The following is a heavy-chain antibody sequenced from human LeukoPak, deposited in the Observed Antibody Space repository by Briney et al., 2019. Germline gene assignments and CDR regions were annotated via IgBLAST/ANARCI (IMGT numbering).Heavy chain of an antibody. D-gene: IGHD2-2*01. J-gene: IGHJ5*02. CDR1: GGSISSGGYY. Sequence: SQTLSLTCTVSGGSISSGGYYWSWIRQHPGKGLEWIGYIYYSGSTYCNPSLKSRVTISVDTSKNQFSLKLSSVTAADTAVYYCAKRYCSTTSCYSCRFDPWGQATLVTLSS. CDR2: IYYSGST. V-gene: IGHV4-31*03. CDR3: AKRYCSTTSCYSCRFDP.